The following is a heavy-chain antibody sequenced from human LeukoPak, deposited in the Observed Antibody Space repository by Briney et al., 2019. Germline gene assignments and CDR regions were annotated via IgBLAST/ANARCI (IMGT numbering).Heavy chain of an antibody. CDR2: INPNSGVT. CDR3: ARDPSSSWYNFDY. CDR1: GYTFTGYY. J-gene: IGHJ4*02. Sequence: ASVKVSCKASGYTFTGYYMQWVRQAPGQGLEWMGWINPNSGVTNYAQKFQGRVTMTRDTSISTAYMELSRLRSDDTAVYYCARDPSSSWYNFDYWGQGTLVTVSS. D-gene: IGHD6-13*01. V-gene: IGHV1-2*02.